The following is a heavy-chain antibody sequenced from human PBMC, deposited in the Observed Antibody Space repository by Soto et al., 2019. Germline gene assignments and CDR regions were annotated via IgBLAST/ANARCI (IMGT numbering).Heavy chain of an antibody. Sequence: PGGSLRLSCAASGFSFRNYAMNWVRQAPGKGLEWVSTISGSGDSTYYADSVKGRFTISRDNSKNTLYLQMNSLRAEDTAVYYCARPSIAAAGNYWGQGTLVTVSS. D-gene: IGHD6-13*01. V-gene: IGHV3-23*01. CDR3: ARPSIAAAGNY. CDR2: ISGSGDST. J-gene: IGHJ4*02. CDR1: GFSFRNYA.